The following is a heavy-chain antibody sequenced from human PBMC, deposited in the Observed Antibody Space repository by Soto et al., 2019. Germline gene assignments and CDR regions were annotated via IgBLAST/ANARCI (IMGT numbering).Heavy chain of an antibody. Sequence: GGSLRLSCAASGFTFSSYSMNWVRQAPGKGLEWVSYISSSSSTIYYADSVKGRFTISRDNAKNSLYLQMNSLRDEDTAVYYCARGRITMVRGVIKYYYYGMDVWGQGTTVTVSS. J-gene: IGHJ6*02. CDR2: ISSSSSTI. CDR1: GFTFSSYS. CDR3: ARGRITMVRGVIKYYYYGMDV. V-gene: IGHV3-48*02. D-gene: IGHD3-10*01.